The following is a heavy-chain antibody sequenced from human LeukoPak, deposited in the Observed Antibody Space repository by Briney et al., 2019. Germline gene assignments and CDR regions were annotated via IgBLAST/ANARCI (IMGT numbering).Heavy chain of an antibody. D-gene: IGHD1-26*01. CDR3: ARETIVGATIHFDY. CDR1: GGTFSSYA. J-gene: IGHJ4*02. CDR2: IIPIFGTA. V-gene: IGHV1-69*05. Sequence: SMKVSCKASGGTFSSYAISWVRQAPGQGLEWMGGIIPIFGTANYAQKFQGRVTITTDESTSTAYMELSSLRSEDTAVYYCARETIVGATIHFDYWGQGALVTVSS.